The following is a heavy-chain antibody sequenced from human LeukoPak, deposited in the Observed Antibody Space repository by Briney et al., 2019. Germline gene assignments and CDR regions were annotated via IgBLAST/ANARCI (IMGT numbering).Heavy chain of an antibody. D-gene: IGHD3-22*01. CDR1: GYTFTGYY. CDR3: ASSGAYYDSSGYPSW. CDR2: INPNSGGT. Sequence: ASVKVSCKASGYTFTGYYMHWVRQAPGQGLEWVGWINPNSGGTNYAQKFQGRVTMTRDTSISTAYMELSRLRSDDTAVYYCASSGAYYDSSGYPSWWGQGTLVTVSS. V-gene: IGHV1-2*02. J-gene: IGHJ4*02.